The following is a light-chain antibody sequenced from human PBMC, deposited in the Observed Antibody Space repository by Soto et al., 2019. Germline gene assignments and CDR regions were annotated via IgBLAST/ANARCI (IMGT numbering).Light chain of an antibody. J-gene: IGKJ1*01. CDR1: QSVSSSY. V-gene: IGKV3-20*01. Sequence: EIVWTQSPGTLSLSPGARAPLWCRASQSVSSSYLAWYQKKPGQAPRILIYGASSRATGIPDRFSGTGSGTDFNLTISSLETEDFAVYECQQSGSSTRTFRQGTKVDIK. CDR3: QQSGSSTRT. CDR2: GAS.